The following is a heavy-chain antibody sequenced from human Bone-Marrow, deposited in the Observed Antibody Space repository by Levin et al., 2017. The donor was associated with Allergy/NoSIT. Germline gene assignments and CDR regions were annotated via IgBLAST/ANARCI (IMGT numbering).Heavy chain of an antibody. J-gene: IGHJ4*02. D-gene: IGHD6-6*01. Sequence: SQTLSLTCAVYGVSFSGYYWSWIRQPPGKGLEWIGEINHSGSTNYNPSLKSRVTISVDTSKNQFSLKLSSVTAADTAVYYCALQLAGMVDYWGQGTLVTVSS. CDR1: GVSFSGYY. CDR3: ALQLAGMVDY. CDR2: INHSGST. V-gene: IGHV4-34*01.